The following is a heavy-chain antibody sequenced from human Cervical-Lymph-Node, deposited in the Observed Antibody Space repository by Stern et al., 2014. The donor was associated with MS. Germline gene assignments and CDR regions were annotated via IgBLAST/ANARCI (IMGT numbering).Heavy chain of an antibody. Sequence: QVQLQESGPGLVTPSQTLSLTCTVSGVSISSTNSYWSWIRQPPGKGLEWLGYIYNDGSAHYNSSLKSRISISMDTSKNQFSLNLKSATAADTAVYYCARVGVALFVSGHFDYWGQGTLATVSS. CDR2: IYNDGSA. CDR3: ARVGVALFVSGHFDY. CDR1: GVSISSTNSY. D-gene: IGHD3-10*01. V-gene: IGHV4-30-4*01. J-gene: IGHJ4*02.